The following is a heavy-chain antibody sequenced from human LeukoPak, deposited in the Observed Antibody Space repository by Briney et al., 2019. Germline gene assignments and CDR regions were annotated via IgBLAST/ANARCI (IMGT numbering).Heavy chain of an antibody. J-gene: IGHJ4*02. CDR2: IYPGDSDT. CDR1: GYSFTSYW. D-gene: IGHD3-22*01. V-gene: IGHV5-51*01. Sequence: GESLKISCKGSGYSFTSYWIGWGGQMPGKGLEWMGIIYPGDSDTRYSPSFQGQVTISAKKSIRPTYLRWSSLKASDTAMYYCARRHYYDSSGYNYWGQGTLVTVSS. CDR3: ARRHYYDSSGYNY.